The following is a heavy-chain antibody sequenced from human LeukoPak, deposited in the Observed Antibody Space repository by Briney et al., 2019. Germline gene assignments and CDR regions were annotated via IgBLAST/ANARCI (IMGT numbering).Heavy chain of an antibody. CDR2: ISGSGGST. CDR1: GFTFSSYA. V-gene: IGHV3-23*01. Sequence: GGSLRLSCAASGFTFSSYAMHWVRQAPGKGLEWVSAISGSGGSTYYADSVKGRFTISRDNSKNTLYLQMNSLRAEDAAVYYCAKSGSITMIVVVRAPYDYWGQGTLVTVSS. D-gene: IGHD3-22*01. J-gene: IGHJ4*02. CDR3: AKSGSITMIVVVRAPYDY.